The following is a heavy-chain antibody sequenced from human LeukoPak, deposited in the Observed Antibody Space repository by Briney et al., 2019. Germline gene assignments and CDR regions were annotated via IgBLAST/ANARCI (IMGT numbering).Heavy chain of an antibody. D-gene: IGHD2-21*02. CDR1: GFTFSAYS. CDR2: ISVSGGGT. J-gene: IGHJ4*02. CDR3: VKDWRDESNCGGDCLQY. Sequence: GGSLRLSCVASGFTFSAYSMTWARQAPGKGLDWVSSISVSGGGTYYADSVRGRFTISRDNSKNTLYLHMNSLRAEDTAVYYCVKDWRDESNCGGDCLQYWGQGTLVTVSS. V-gene: IGHV3-23*01.